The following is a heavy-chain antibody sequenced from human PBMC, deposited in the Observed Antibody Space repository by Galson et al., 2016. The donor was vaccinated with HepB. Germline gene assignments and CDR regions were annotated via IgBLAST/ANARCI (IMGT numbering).Heavy chain of an antibody. CDR2: ISSVAGTT. CDR3: VARKVRDVILVEY. CDR1: GFNVSSYA. J-gene: IGHJ4*02. V-gene: IGHV3-64*05. Sequence: SLRLSCAASGFNVSSYALHWVRQAPGKGLEYFSGISSVAGTTYYVDSVRGRFTISRDNSKNTLYGQMNSLRDEDTAVYFCVARKVRDVILVEYWGQGTLVTVSS. D-gene: IGHD2-21*01.